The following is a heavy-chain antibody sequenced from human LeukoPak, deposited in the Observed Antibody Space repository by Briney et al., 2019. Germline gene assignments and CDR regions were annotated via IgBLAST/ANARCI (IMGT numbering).Heavy chain of an antibody. Sequence: SGPTLVNPPQTLTLTCTFSGFSLSTRGVGVGWIRQPPGKALEWLALIYWDDDKRYSPSLKSRLTITKDTSKNQVVLTMTNMGPVDTATYYCAHSPGYISMRWEFDYWGQGTLVTVSS. D-gene: IGHD5-18*01. J-gene: IGHJ4*02. CDR1: GFSLSTRGVG. V-gene: IGHV2-5*02. CDR3: AHSPGYISMRWEFDY. CDR2: IYWDDDK.